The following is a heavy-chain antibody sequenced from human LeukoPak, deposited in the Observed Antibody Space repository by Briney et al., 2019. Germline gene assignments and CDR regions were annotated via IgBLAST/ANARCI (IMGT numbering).Heavy chain of an antibody. Sequence: VSVKVSCKASGYTFTSYDINWVLQATGHGLQCIGWTNPNRGNTGYAQQFHGRVNMTRNTSISTAYMELSSLRSEDTAVFFQAEDGIRDFDWLLGVAFDIWGQGTMVTVSS. CDR3: AEDGIRDFDWLLGVAFDI. V-gene: IGHV1-8*01. CDR1: GYTFTSYD. J-gene: IGHJ3*02. CDR2: TNPNRGNT. D-gene: IGHD3-9*01.